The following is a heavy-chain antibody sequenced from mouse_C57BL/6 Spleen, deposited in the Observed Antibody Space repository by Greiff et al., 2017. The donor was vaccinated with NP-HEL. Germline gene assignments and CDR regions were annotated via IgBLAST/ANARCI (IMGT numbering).Heavy chain of an antibody. J-gene: IGHJ2*01. CDR1: GYSITSGYY. CDR3: ARGGTTGFDY. Sequence: EVKLQESGPGLVKPSQSLSLTCSVTGYSITSGYYWNWIRQFPGNILEWMGYISYDGSNNYNPSLKNRISITRDTSKNQFFLKLNSVTTEDTATYDCARGGTTGFDYWGQGTTLTVSS. D-gene: IGHD1-1*01. V-gene: IGHV3-6*01. CDR2: ISYDGSN.